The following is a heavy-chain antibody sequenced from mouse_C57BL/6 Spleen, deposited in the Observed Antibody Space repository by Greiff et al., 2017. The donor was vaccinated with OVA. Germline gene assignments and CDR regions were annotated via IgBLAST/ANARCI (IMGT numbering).Heavy chain of an antibody. CDR2: ISSGGSYT. Sequence: EVKLLESGGDLVKPGGSLKLSCAASGFTFSSYGMSWVRQTPDKRLEWVATISSGGSYTYYPDSVKGRFTISRDNAKNTLYLQMSSLKSEDTAMYYGESHDDYGSRKDDYDDWGNGTTLTV. J-gene: IGHJ2*01. D-gene: IGHD1-1*01. CDR1: GFTFSSYG. CDR3: ESHDDYGSRKDDYDD. V-gene: IGHV5-6*01.